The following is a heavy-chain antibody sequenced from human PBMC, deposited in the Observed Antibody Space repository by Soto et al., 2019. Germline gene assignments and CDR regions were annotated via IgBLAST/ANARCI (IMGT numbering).Heavy chain of an antibody. J-gene: IGHJ4*02. CDR2: IRGTDGTT. D-gene: IGHD6-6*01. CDR1: GFTFSDYA. V-gene: IGHV3-23*01. CDR3: AKPYSSSAGDY. Sequence: PGGSLRLSCAASGFTFSDYAMSWVRQAPGKGLEWVSTIRGTDGTTYYADSVKGRFTISRDNSKNTLYLQMNSLRAEDAAIYYCAKPYSSSAGDYWGQGTLVTVSS.